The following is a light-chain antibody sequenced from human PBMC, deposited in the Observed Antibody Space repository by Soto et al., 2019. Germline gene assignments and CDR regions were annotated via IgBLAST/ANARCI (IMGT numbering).Light chain of an antibody. Sequence: DIQMTQSPSTLSASVGASVTITCRASQNIRNWLAWYQQKPGKAPNTLIYDASSLKSGVPARFSGSGSGTEFTLTISSLQPDDFATYYCQQYNTYSTFGQGTRLEIK. J-gene: IGKJ5*01. V-gene: IGKV1-5*01. CDR2: DAS. CDR3: QQYNTYST. CDR1: QNIRNW.